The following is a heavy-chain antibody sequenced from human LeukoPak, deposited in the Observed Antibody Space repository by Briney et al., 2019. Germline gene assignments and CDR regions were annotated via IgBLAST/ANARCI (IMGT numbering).Heavy chain of an antibody. CDR1: GFTFSSYA. V-gene: IGHV3-30*04. CDR2: ISYDGSNK. J-gene: IGHJ6*02. CDR3: ARDQRYFDWLYPRWSYGMDV. D-gene: IGHD3-9*01. Sequence: PGGSLRLSCAASGFTFSSYAMHWVRQAPGKGLEWVAVISYDGSNKYYADSVKGRFTISRDNSKNTLYLQMNSLRAEDTAVYYCARDQRYFDWLYPRWSYGMDVWGQGTTVTVSS.